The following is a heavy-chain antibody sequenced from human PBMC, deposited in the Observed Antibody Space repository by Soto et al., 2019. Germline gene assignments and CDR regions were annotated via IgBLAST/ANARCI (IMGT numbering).Heavy chain of an antibody. V-gene: IGHV3-74*01. CDR3: ARQDYDFTSYYYMDV. CDR1: GFTFSSYW. D-gene: IGHD3-3*01. Sequence: GGSLRLSCAASGFTFSSYWMHWVRQAPGKGLVWVSRINSDGSSTSYADSVKGRFTISRDNAKNTLYLQMNSLRAEDTAVYYCARQDYDFTSYYYMDVWGKGTTVTVSS. J-gene: IGHJ6*03. CDR2: INSDGSST.